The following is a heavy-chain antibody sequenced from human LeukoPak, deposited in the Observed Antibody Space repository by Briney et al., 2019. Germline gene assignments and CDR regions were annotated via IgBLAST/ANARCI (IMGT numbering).Heavy chain of an antibody. CDR1: GFTVSSNY. CDR2: IYSGGST. D-gene: IGHD2-15*01. Sequence: GGSLRLSCAASGFTVSSNYMSWVRQAPGKGLEWVSVIYSGGSTYYADSVKGRFTISRDNSKNTLYLQMNSLRAEDTAVYYCARDPFGYCSGGSCYSGYWGQGTLVTVSS. CDR3: ARDPFGYCSGGSCYSGY. V-gene: IGHV3-66*01. J-gene: IGHJ4*02.